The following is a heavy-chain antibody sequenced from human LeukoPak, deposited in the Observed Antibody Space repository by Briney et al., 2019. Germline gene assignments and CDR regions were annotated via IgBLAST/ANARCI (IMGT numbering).Heavy chain of an antibody. CDR2: INPNSGGT. V-gene: IGHV1-2*02. D-gene: IGHD6-13*01. CDR1: GYTFTGYY. CDR3: ARVATTIAAAGDY. Sequence: ASVKVSCKASGYTFTGYYMHWVRQAPGQGLEWMGWINPNSGGTNYAQKFQGRVTTTRDTSISTAYMELSRLRSDDTAVYYCARVATTIAAAGDYWGQGTLVTVSS. J-gene: IGHJ4*02.